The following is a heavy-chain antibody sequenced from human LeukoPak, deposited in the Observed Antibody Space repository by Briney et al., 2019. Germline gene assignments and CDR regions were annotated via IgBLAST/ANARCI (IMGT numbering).Heavy chain of an antibody. V-gene: IGHV4-59*01. CDR3: ARVAVAGYFDY. D-gene: IGHD6-19*01. CDR1: GGSMSDYY. Sequence: WETLSLTCTVSGGSMSDYYWSWIRQPPGKGLEWIGYIYSTGSTNYNPSLKSRITISLDTSKNQFSLKLCSVTAADTALYYCARVAVAGYFDYWGHGTMVTVSS. CDR2: IYSTGST. J-gene: IGHJ4*01.